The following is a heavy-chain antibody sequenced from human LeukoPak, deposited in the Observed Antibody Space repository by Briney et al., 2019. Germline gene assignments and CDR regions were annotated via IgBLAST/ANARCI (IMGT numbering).Heavy chain of an antibody. Sequence: PGGSLRLSCAASGFTFSSYWMHWVRQAPGKGLVWVSRINTDGSSTSYADSVKGRFTISRDNAKNTLYLQVNSLRAEDTAVYYCARGTSGSHYWYFDLWGRGTLVTVSS. CDR2: INTDGSST. D-gene: IGHD1-26*01. J-gene: IGHJ2*01. CDR1: GFTFSSYW. V-gene: IGHV3-74*01. CDR3: ARGTSGSHYWYFDL.